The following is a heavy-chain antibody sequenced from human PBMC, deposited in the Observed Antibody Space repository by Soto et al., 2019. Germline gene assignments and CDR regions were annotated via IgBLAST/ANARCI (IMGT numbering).Heavy chain of an antibody. CDR2: ISPVNADK. J-gene: IGHJ2*01. CDR1: GYTFITSG. D-gene: IGHD6-19*01. Sequence: QVELMQSGPEVKRPGTSVKVSCKASGYTFITSGINWVRQTPGQALEWVGWISPVNADKKYAQKFKDRVTLTSETSTDTVYMELTNLRSDDTAVYFCARGRYFATTHRQWWYFDFWGRGTPVTVSS. V-gene: IGHV1-18*01. CDR3: ARGRYFATTHRQWWYFDF.